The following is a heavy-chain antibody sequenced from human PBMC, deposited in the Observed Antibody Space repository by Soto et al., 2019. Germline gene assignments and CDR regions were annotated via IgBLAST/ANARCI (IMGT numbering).Heavy chain of an antibody. CDR3: ARLLLLWGSYYFDY. J-gene: IGHJ4*02. CDR2: IYYSGST. V-gene: IGHV4-39*01. D-gene: IGHD2-21*01. CDR1: GGSISSSSYY. Sequence: SETLSLTCTVSGGSISSSSYYWGWIRQPPGKGLEWIGSIYYSGSTYYNPSLKSRVTISVDTSKNQFSLKLSSVTAADTAVYYCARLLLLWGSYYFDYWGQGTLVTVSS.